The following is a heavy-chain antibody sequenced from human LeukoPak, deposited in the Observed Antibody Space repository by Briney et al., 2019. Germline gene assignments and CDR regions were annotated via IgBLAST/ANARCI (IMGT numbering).Heavy chain of an antibody. CDR1: GFTFSSYA. CDR3: AREVPAAVAYFDY. CDR2: ISYDGSNK. V-gene: IGHV3-30-3*01. D-gene: IGHD2-2*01. Sequence: PGGSLRLSCAASGFTFSSYAMHWVRQAPGKGLEWVAVISYDGSNKYYADSVKGRFTISRDNSKNTLYLQMNSLRAEDMAVYYCAREVPAAVAYFDYWGQGTLVTVSS. J-gene: IGHJ4*02.